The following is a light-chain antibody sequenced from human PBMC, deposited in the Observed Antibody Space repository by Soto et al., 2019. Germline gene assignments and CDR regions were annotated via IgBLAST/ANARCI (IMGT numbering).Light chain of an antibody. CDR2: DAS. J-gene: IGKJ2*01. CDR1: HTVTSSH. Sequence: EIVLTQSLGTLSLSLGERATLSCRASHTVTSSHVGWYQQQPGQAPRLLIFDASRRATCIPDRFSGIGAVTDFPLTISRLAPEDFAVYYCQHYGSFGQGTKLEIK. CDR3: QHYGS. V-gene: IGKV3-20*01.